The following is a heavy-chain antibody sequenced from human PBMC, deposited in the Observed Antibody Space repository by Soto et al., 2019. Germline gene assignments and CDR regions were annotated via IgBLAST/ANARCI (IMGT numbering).Heavy chain of an antibody. CDR3: AKDRIDSSSWYLGGMDV. D-gene: IGHD6-13*01. CDR1: GFTFSSYG. V-gene: IGHV3-30*18. J-gene: IGHJ6*02. Sequence: QVQLMESGGGVVQPGRSLRLSCAASGFTFSSYGMHWVRQAPGKGLEWVAVISYDGSNKYYADSVKGRFTISRDNSKNTLYLQMNSLRAEDTAVYYCAKDRIDSSSWYLGGMDVWGQGTTVTVSS. CDR2: ISYDGSNK.